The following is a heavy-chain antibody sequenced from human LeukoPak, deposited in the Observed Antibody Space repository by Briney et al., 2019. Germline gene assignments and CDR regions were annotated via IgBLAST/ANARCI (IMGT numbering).Heavy chain of an antibody. CDR3: ARTGSTVTMLYPFDH. CDR2: IYYSEST. V-gene: IGHV4-59*01. J-gene: IGHJ4*02. Sequence: PSETLSLTCTVSDGSIRSYYWSWIRQPPGKGLEWIGYIYYSESTNYNPSLKSRVSISVDTSENQFSLKLSSVTAADTAVYYCARTGSTVTMLYPFDHWGQGTLVTVSS. D-gene: IGHD4-17*01. CDR1: DGSIRSYY.